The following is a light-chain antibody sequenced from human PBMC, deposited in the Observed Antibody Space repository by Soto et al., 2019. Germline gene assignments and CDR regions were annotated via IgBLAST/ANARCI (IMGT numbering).Light chain of an antibody. CDR2: GAS. J-gene: IGKJ5*01. CDR3: QVSGYLLKR. CDR1: ESVSSF. Sequence: VSLKKRERANLSCRASESVSSFLAWDQQRPGQAPRPLIYGASTRATGIPARFSGRGSGTKFTLTIFFFEAEDCALYCCQVSGYLLKRFCQG. V-gene: IGKV3-11*01.